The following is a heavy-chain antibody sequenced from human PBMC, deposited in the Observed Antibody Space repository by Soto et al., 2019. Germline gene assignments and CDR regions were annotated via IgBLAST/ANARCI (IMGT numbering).Heavy chain of an antibody. CDR2: IYHSVST. D-gene: IGHD3-3*02. CDR3: ALRSMPEVPEY. J-gene: IGHJ4*02. Sequence: PSKTLSLTCAVYGGSISSGGYSWSWIRQPPGKGLEWIGYIYHSVSTYYNPSLKSRVTIPVDRSKNQFSLKLNSVTAADTVLYYCALRSMPEVPEYWGQGTLVTGSS. CDR1: GGSISSGGYS. V-gene: IGHV4-30-2*01.